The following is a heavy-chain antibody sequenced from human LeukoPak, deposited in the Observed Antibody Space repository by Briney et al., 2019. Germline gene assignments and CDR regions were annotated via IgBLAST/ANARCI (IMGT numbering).Heavy chain of an antibody. V-gene: IGHV4-39*07. CDR2: IYYSGST. CDR3: ARSYVKTYVEYSSGWFDY. D-gene: IGHD6-19*01. J-gene: IGHJ4*02. Sequence: SETLSLTCTVSGGSISSSSYYWGWIRQPPGKGLEWIGSIYYSGSTYYNPSLKSRVTISVDTSKNQFSLKLSSVTAADTAVYYCARSYVKTYVEYSSGWFDYWGQGTLVTVSS. CDR1: GGSISSSSYY.